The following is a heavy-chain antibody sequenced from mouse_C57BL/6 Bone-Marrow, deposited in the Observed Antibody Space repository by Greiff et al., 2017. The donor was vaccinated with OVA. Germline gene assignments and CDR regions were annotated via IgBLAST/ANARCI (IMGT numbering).Heavy chain of an antibody. Sequence: EVQVVESGGGLVQPGVSLKLSCAASGFTFSDFYMYWIRQTPEKRLEWVAYISNGGGSTYYPDTVKGRFTISRDNAKNTLYLQMRRLKSEDTAMYYCARLDAMDYWGQGTSVTVSS. V-gene: IGHV5-12*01. J-gene: IGHJ4*01. CDR2: ISNGGGST. CDR1: GFTFSDFY. CDR3: ARLDAMDY.